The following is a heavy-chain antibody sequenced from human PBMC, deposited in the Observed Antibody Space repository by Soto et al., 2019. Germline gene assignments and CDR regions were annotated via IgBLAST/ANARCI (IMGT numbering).Heavy chain of an antibody. D-gene: IGHD5-18*01. CDR1: GGTFSSYA. CDR2: IIPIFGTA. Sequence: QVQLVQSGAEVKKPGSSVKVSCKASGGTFSSYAISWVRQAPGQGLEWMGGIIPIFGTANYAQKFQGRVTITADESTRMANKELSSLRSEDTAVYYCARDREGELLLDSDGEEGAYVYYGMDVWGQGTTVTVSS. CDR3: ARDREGELLLDSDGEEGAYVYYGMDV. V-gene: IGHV1-69*01. J-gene: IGHJ6*02.